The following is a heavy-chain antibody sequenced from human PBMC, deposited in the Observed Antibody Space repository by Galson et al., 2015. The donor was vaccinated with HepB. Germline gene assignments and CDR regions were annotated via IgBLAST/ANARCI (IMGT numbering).Heavy chain of an antibody. CDR2: INPDNGDT. CDR3: ARDPPDYYDGSGYSYESPHYYGLDV. J-gene: IGHJ6*02. Sequence: SVKVSCKASGYAFPTYAIHWVRQAPGQRLDWMGWINPDNGDTEYSQKFQDRVTTTRDTSASTAYMELSSLRSEDSAVYYCARDPPDYYDGSGYSYESPHYYGLDVWGQGTTVTVSS. D-gene: IGHD3-22*01. CDR1: GYAFPTYA. V-gene: IGHV1-3*01.